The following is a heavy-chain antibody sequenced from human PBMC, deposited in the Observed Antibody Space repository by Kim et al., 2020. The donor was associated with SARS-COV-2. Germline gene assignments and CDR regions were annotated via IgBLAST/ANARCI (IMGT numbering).Heavy chain of an antibody. V-gene: IGHV3-23*01. CDR1: GFTFSSYA. CDR2: ISGSGGST. CDR3: AKDLRPTATVLLWFGEDPTIGY. J-gene: IGHJ4*02. D-gene: IGHD3-10*01. Sequence: GGSLRLSCAASGFTFSSYAMSWVRQAPGKGLEWVSAISGSGGSTYYADSVKGRFTISRDNSKNTLYLQMNSLRAEDTAVYYCAKDLRPTATVLLWFGEDPTIGYWGQGTLVTVSS.